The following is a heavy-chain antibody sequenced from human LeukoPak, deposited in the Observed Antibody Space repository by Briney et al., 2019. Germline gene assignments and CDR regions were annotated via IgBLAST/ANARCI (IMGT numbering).Heavy chain of an antibody. Sequence: SETLSLTCSVSGGSISSYSWGWIRQPPGKGLEWIAYIYYSGSTKYNPSLKSRVTISADTSKNQVSLKLSSVTAADTAVYYCARHSSSNWYFDLWGRGTLVTVSS. V-gene: IGHV4-59*08. CDR3: ARHSSSNWYFDL. CDR2: IYYSGST. D-gene: IGHD6-6*01. J-gene: IGHJ2*01. CDR1: GGSISSYS.